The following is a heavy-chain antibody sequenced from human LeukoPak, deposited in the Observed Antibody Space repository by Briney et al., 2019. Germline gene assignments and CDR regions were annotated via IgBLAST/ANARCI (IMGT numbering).Heavy chain of an antibody. CDR3: AAWGLHNY. CDR2: INLSGSAQ. V-gene: IGHV3-7*01. CDR1: GFAFSAYW. J-gene: IGHJ4*02. D-gene: IGHD7-27*01. Sequence: GGSLRLSCSASGFAFSAYWMNWVRQAPGKGPEWVANINLSGSAQYYADSVKGRCTISRDNAKSSLYLQMNSLRVEDTAVYYCAAWGLHNYWGQGTLVTVSS.